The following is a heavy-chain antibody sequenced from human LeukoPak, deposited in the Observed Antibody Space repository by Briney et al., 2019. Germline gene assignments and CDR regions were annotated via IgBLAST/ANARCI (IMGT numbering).Heavy chain of an antibody. CDR2: IYYTGTT. CDR3: ARAGPWQIDP. V-gene: IGHV4-59*11. CDR1: GVSINIHY. J-gene: IGHJ5*02. D-gene: IGHD3-10*01. Sequence: PSETLSLTCIVSGVSINIHYWTWIRQSPGKGLEWIGHIYYTGTTNYSPSLKSRVTISVDRSKNLFSLRLKSLTSADTAVYYCARAGPWQIDPWGQGTLVTVSS.